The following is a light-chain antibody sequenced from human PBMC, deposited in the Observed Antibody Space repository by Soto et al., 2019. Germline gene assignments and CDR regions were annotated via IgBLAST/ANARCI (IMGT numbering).Light chain of an antibody. V-gene: IGKV1-39*01. Sequence: IQLSQSPSSLSASVGDRVTMTCRASQSISNYLNWYQQKPGKAPKLLSYAASSLPGGLPSRFSGSGSGTDLTLTISSLQPEDFATYYCQQSDIPRITFGQGTKVAIK. CDR2: AAS. J-gene: IGKJ1*01. CDR3: QQSDIPRIT. CDR1: QSISNY.